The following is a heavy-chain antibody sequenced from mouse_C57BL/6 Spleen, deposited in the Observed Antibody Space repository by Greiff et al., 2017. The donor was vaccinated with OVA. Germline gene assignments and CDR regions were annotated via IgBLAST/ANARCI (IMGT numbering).Heavy chain of an antibody. CDR2: ISYDGSN. CDR3: ATSYGWFAY. D-gene: IGHD1-1*01. J-gene: IGHJ3*01. Sequence: VQLQQSGPGLVKPSQSLSLTCSVTGYSITSGYYWNWIRQFPGNKLEWMGYISYDGSNNYNPSLKNRISITRDTSKNQFFLKLNSVTTEDTATYYCATSYGWFAYWGQGTLVTVSA. V-gene: IGHV3-6*01. CDR1: GYSITSGYY.